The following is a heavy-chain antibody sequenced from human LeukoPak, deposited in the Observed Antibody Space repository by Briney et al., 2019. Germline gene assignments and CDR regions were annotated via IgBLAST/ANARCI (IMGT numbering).Heavy chain of an antibody. CDR1: GGSISTHY. CDR3: ARERGSGGFDY. D-gene: IGHD2-15*01. CDR2: IYFSGST. V-gene: IGHV4-59*11. Sequence: SETLSLTCAVSGGSISTHYRNWIRQAPGKGLEWIGYIYFSGSTDYNPSLKGRVTISVDTSKNQFSLKVNSVTAADTAAYYCARERGSGGFDYWGQGTQVTVSS. J-gene: IGHJ4*02.